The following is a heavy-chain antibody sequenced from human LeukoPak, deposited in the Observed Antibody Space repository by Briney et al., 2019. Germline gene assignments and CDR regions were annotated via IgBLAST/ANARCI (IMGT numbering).Heavy chain of an antibody. J-gene: IGHJ4*02. Sequence: PSETLSLTCAVYGGSFSGYYWSWIRQPPGKGLEWIEEINHSGSTNYNPSLKSRVTISVDTSKNQFSLKLSSVTAADTAVYYCARPRLPSPYGSGSYYNRWGQGTLVTVSS. CDR1: GGSFSGYY. D-gene: IGHD3-10*01. V-gene: IGHV4-34*01. CDR2: INHSGST. CDR3: ARPRLPSPYGSGSYYNR.